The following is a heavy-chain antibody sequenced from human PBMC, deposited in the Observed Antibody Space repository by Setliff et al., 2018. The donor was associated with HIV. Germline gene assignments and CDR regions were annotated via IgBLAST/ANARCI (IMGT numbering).Heavy chain of an antibody. Sequence: GESLKISCKGSGYSFTSYWINWVRQMPGKGLEWMGIIYPGDSDTRYSPSFQGHVTISADRSIRTAYLHWDDLQASDTAAYYCVTWYDRSAKWGQGALVTVSS. D-gene: IGHD3-22*01. CDR3: VTWYDRSAK. J-gene: IGHJ4*02. V-gene: IGHV5-51*01. CDR1: GYSFTSYW. CDR2: IYPGDSDT.